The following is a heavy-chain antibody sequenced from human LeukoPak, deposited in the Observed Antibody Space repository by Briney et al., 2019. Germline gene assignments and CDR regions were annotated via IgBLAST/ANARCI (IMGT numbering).Heavy chain of an antibody. CDR1: GFTFSSYS. Sequence: PGGSLRLSCAASGFTFSSYSMNWVRQAPGKGLEWVSYISSSSSTIYYADSVKGRFTISRDNAKNLLYLQMNSLRAEDTAVYYCARVTTIYYFDYWGQGTLVTVSS. J-gene: IGHJ4*02. V-gene: IGHV3-48*01. CDR3: ARVTTIYYFDY. D-gene: IGHD4-11*01. CDR2: ISSSSSTI.